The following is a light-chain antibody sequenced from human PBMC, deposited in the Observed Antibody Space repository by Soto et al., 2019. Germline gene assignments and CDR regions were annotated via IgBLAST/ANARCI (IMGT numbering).Light chain of an antibody. J-gene: IGKJ5*01. CDR1: QGIRTD. Sequence: AVQLAQSPSSLSASVGDRVTITCRASQGIRTDLGWYQQKPGKAFKLLMCVASRLESGVPARFSGSGSGTDFTLTISSLQAEDVAVYYCMQAIRFPSTFGQGTRLEIK. CDR2: VAS. V-gene: IGKV1-13*02. CDR3: MQAIRFPST.